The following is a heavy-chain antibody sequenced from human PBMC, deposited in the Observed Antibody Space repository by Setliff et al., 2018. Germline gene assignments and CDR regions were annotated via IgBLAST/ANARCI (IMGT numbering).Heavy chain of an antibody. J-gene: IGHJ4*01. CDR1: GASVTSFDYY. CDR3: ARTHCTTTSCFYFDY. D-gene: IGHD2-2*01. Sequence: SETLSLTCTVSGASVTSFDYYWTWIRQSPGKGLEYIGHISHGVSTSYSPSLKSRLSISADTSKNQFSLKLTSVTAADTAVYYCARTHCTTTSCFYFDYWGHGTVVTVSS. CDR2: ISHGVST. V-gene: IGHV4-30-4*01.